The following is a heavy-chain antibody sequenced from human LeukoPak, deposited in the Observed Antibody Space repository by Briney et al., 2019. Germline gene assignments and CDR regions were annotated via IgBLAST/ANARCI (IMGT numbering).Heavy chain of an antibody. CDR1: GGSISSSSYL. CDR3: VRDTRGYYPIDY. Sequence: PSETLSLTCTVSGGSISSSSYLWGWIRQPPGQGLEWIANIFYTGSAYYNPSLQSRVTISIDTSKNQFSLNLSSVTAADTAVYYCVRDTRGYYPIDYWGQGTLVTVSS. D-gene: IGHD3-22*01. V-gene: IGHV4-39*07. CDR2: IFYTGSA. J-gene: IGHJ4*02.